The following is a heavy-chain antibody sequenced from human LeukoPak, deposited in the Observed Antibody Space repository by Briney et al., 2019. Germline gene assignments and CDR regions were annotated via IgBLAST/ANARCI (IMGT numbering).Heavy chain of an antibody. Sequence: PGGSLRLSCAASGFTFSSYGMHWVRQAPGKGLVWVSRIDTDGSSTRYEDSVEGRFTISRDNAKNMLYLQMNSLRAEDTAVYYCARDAVYCGGDCYLFDPWGQGTLVTVSS. CDR1: GFTFSSYG. CDR2: IDTDGSST. CDR3: ARDAVYCGGDCYLFDP. V-gene: IGHV3-74*01. D-gene: IGHD2-21*01. J-gene: IGHJ5*02.